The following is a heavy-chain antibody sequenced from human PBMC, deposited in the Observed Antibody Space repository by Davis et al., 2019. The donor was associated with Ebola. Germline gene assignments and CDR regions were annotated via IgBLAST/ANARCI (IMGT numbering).Heavy chain of an antibody. CDR1: GNSFTNYW. J-gene: IGHJ3*01. CDR2: IYTGDSDT. V-gene: IGHV5-51*01. CDR3: ASLRRTITGMDDGFDV. D-gene: IGHD1-20*01. Sequence: GGSLRLSCKGSGNSFTNYWIGWVRQMPGKGLEWMGIIYTGDSDTRYSPSFRGQVTISADKSTRTAYLQWGRLKASDTAMYYCASLRRTITGMDDGFDVWGQGTMVTVSS.